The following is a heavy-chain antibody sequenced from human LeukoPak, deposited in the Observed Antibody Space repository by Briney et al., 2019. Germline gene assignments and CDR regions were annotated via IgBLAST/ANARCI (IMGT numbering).Heavy chain of an antibody. J-gene: IGHJ4*02. Sequence: EAGGSLRLSCAASGFSFNDYYMSWIRQAPGMGLEWVSYISSRGPTIYYADSVKGRFTISRDNAKNALYLQMHSLRAEDTAVYYCARHNDYGDYFLDYWGQGALVTVSS. D-gene: IGHD4-17*01. CDR2: ISSRGPTI. CDR3: ARHNDYGDYFLDY. V-gene: IGHV3-11*04. CDR1: GFSFNDYY.